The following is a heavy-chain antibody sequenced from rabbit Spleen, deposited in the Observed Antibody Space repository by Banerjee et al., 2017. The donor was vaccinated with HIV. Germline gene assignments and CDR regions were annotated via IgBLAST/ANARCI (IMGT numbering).Heavy chain of an antibody. CDR1: GFDFSSDV. Sequence: QSLEESGGDLVQPEGSLTLTCKVSGFDFSSDVMCWVRQAPGKGLEWIACIDAGSSAFTYFASWAKGRFTCSKTSSTTVTLQMTSLTVADTATYFCARDTGSSFSSYGMDLWGQGTLVTVS. V-gene: IGHV1S40*01. D-gene: IGHD8-1*01. CDR2: IDAGSSAFT. J-gene: IGHJ6*01. CDR3: ARDTGSSFSSYGMDL.